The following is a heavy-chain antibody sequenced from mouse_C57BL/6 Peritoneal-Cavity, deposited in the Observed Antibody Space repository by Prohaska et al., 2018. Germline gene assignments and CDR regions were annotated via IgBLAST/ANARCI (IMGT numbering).Heavy chain of an antibody. D-gene: IGHD2-4*01. V-gene: IGHV5-9*01. CDR2: IRCGGGNT. J-gene: IGHJ4*01. Sequence: EVMLVESGGGLVKPGGSLKLSCAASGFTFSSYTMSWVRQTPEKRLEWVATIRCGGGNTYYPDSVKGRFTISRDNAKNTLYLQMSSLRSEDTALYYCARQGLIYYDYDDAMDYWGQGTSVTVSS. CDR1: GFTFSSYT. CDR3: ARQGLIYYDYDDAMDY.